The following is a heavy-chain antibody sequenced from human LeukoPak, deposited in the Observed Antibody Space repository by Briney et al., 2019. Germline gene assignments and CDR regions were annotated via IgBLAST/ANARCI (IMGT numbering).Heavy chain of an antibody. V-gene: IGHV3-74*01. CDR1: GFTFSSYW. J-gene: IGHJ4*02. CDR2: INSDGSST. CDR3: ARDPNYYDSSVRSSPPSY. Sequence: GGSLRLSCAASGFTFSSYWMHWVRPAPGRGLVWVSRINSDGSSTSYADSVKGRFTISRDNAKNSLYLQMNSLRAEDTAVYYCARDPNYYDSSVRSSPPSYWGQGTLVTVSS. D-gene: IGHD3-22*01.